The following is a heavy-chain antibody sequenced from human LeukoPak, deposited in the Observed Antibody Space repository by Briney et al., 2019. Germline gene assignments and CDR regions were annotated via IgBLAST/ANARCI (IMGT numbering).Heavy chain of an antibody. Sequence: SETLSLTCTVSGGSISGSSYYWGWIRQPPGKGLEWIGSIYYSGSTYYNPSLKSRVTISVDTSKNQFSLKLSSVTAADTAVYYCARVRYSSGWFDYWGQGTLVTVSS. CDR1: GGSISGSSYY. CDR2: IYYSGST. J-gene: IGHJ4*02. CDR3: ARVRYSSGWFDY. V-gene: IGHV4-39*01. D-gene: IGHD6-19*01.